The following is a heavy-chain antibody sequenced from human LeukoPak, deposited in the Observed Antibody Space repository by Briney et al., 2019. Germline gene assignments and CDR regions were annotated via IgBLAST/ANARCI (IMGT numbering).Heavy chain of an antibody. J-gene: IGHJ4*02. Sequence: GGSLRLSCAVSGFTFRSYWMSWLRQAPGKGLECVASISQDGTKQCYVDSVRGRFTISRDDAKNSVYLQMNNLRVQDTAVYYCVRRNLFGYWGQGTLVTVSS. CDR1: GFTFRSYW. CDR2: ISQDGTKQ. V-gene: IGHV3-7*03. CDR3: VRRNLFGY.